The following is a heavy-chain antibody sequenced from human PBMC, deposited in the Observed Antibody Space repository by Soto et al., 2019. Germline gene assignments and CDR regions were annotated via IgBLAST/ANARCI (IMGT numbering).Heavy chain of an antibody. Sequence: SETLSLTCAVSGYSISSGYYWGWIRQPPGQGLEWIGSIYHSGSTYYNPSLKSRVTIPVDTSQNQFSLMLSSVTAADTAVYYCARVAAIGAHTDWWFDPLGQGTLVTVSS. CDR1: GYSISSGYY. CDR2: IYHSGST. J-gene: IGHJ5*02. V-gene: IGHV4-38-2*01. CDR3: ARVAAIGAHTDWWFDP. D-gene: IGHD3-9*01.